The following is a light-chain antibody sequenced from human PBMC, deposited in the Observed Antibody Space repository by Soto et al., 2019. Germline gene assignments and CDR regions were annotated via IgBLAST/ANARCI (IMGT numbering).Light chain of an antibody. CDR2: RND. CDR3: AAWDARLRGRL. CDR1: SSNVGVNF. J-gene: IGLJ1*01. V-gene: IGLV1-47*01. Sequence: QSVLTQPPSASGTPGQRVTISCSGSSSNVGVNFVYWYQHLPGTAPKLLIYRNDQRPSGVPDRFSGSKSGTSSSLAISGLRFEDEADYYCAAWDARLRGRLFGTGTKVTVL.